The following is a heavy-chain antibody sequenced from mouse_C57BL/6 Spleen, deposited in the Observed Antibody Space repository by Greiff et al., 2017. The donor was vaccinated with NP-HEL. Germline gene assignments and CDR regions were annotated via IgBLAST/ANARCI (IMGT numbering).Heavy chain of an antibody. J-gene: IGHJ4*01. CDR2: INSDGSST. CDR3: ARDPGDYAMDY. Sequence: EVQRVESEGGLVQPGSSMKLSCTASGFTFSDYYMAWVRQVPEKGLEWVANINSDGSSTYYRDYLKSRFCTASDNAQNILYLPMSSLKSEDTASYYCARDPGDYAMDYWGQGTSVTVSS. V-gene: IGHV5-16*01. CDR1: GFTFSDYY.